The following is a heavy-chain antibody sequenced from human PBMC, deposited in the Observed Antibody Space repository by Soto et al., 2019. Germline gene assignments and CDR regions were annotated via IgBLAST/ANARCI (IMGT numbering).Heavy chain of an antibody. V-gene: IGHV3-53*01. J-gene: IGHJ6*02. CDR3: ARDPSIVGVSGQLYHHYGMDG. Sequence: GGSLRLSCAASGFTVSSNYMSWVRQAPGKGLEWVSVIYSGGSTYYADSVKGRFTISRDNAKNTLYLQMNSLRAEDTAVYYCARDPSIVGVSGQLYHHYGMDGWGPGTTVTVPS. D-gene: IGHD2-21*02. CDR1: GFTVSSNY. CDR2: IYSGGST.